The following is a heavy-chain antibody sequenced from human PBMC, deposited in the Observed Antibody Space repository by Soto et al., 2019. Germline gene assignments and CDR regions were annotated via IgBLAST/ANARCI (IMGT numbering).Heavy chain of an antibody. D-gene: IGHD2-8*02. V-gene: IGHV4-4*02. Sequence: SENLSITCDFYGASIKSDTWWTWVRQSPGKGLEWIGEIYHNGRGFDNPSLKGRVTISIDKSNNQFSLNLTYVAAADTAVYYCARADSVLVLKGFDVWCQGLEETVSS. CDR1: GASIKSDTW. CDR3: ARADSVLVLKGFDV. CDR2: IYHNGRG. J-gene: IGHJ4*02.